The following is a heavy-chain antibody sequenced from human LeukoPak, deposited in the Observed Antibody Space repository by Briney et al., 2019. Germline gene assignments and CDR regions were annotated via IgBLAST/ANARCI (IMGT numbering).Heavy chain of an antibody. J-gene: IGHJ4*02. CDR3: AKDLPYYDSSGPFDY. D-gene: IGHD3-22*01. CDR1: GFTFSSYA. Sequence: GGSLRLSCAASGFTFSSYAMSWVRQAPGKGLEWVSGISGSGGNTYYADSVKGRFTISRDNSKNTLYLQMNSLRAEDTAVYYCAKDLPYYDSSGPFDYWGQGTLVTVSS. CDR2: ISGSGGNT. V-gene: IGHV3-23*01.